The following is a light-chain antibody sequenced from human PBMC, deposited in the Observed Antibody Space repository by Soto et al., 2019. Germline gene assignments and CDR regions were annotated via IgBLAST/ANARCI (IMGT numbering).Light chain of an antibody. CDR1: SSDVGGYNY. CDR3: SSYTSSTTLV. Sequence: QSLLTRPSSLSGSPGQWSSISCTGTSSDVGGYNYVSWYQQHPGKAPKLMIYDVSNRPSGVSNRFSGSKSGNTASLTISGLQAEDEADYYCSSYTSSTTLVFGTGTKVTV. J-gene: IGLJ1*01. CDR2: DVS. V-gene: IGLV2-14*01.